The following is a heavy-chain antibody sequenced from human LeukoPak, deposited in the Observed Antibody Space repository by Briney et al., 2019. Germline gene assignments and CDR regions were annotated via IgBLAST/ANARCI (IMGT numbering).Heavy chain of an antibody. CDR2: IKQDGSEK. Sequence: SGGSLRLSCAASGFTFSSYWMSWVRQAPGKGLEWVANIKQDGSEKYYVDSVKGRFTISRDNAKNSLYLQMNSLRAEDTAVYYCARDWRWLQYPYFDYWGQGTLVTVSS. D-gene: IGHD5-24*01. CDR1: GFTFSSYW. CDR3: ARDWRWLQYPYFDY. V-gene: IGHV3-7*01. J-gene: IGHJ4*02.